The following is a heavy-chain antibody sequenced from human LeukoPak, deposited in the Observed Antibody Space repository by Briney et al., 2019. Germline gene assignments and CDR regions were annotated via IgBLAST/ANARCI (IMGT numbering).Heavy chain of an antibody. D-gene: IGHD5-24*01. CDR2: IYAGDST. CDR1: GFTVSSSY. V-gene: IGHV3-53*01. CDR3: TRVGYIDEGIDY. Sequence: GGSLRLSCAASGFTVSSSYISWVRQAPGKGLEWVSVIYAGDSTYYADSVKGRFIISRDNAKNSLYLQMNSLRAEDTAIYYCTRVGYIDEGIDYWGQGTLVTVSS. J-gene: IGHJ4*02.